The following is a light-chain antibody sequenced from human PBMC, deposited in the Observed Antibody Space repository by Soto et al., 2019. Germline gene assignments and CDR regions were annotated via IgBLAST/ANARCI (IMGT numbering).Light chain of an antibody. Sequence: QSALTQPPSVSVAPGQRVTISCTGSSSNIGAGYDVHWYQQCPGTAPKLLIYGNSNRPSGVPARFSGSKSGSSASLAITGLQAEDEADYYCQSYDSRLTGPKVLFGGGTKLTVL. J-gene: IGLJ2*01. CDR2: GNS. CDR3: QSYDSRLTGPKVL. V-gene: IGLV1-40*01. CDR1: SSNIGAGYD.